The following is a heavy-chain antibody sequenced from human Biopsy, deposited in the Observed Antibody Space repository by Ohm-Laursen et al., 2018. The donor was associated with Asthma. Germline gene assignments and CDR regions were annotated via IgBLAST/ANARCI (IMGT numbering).Heavy chain of an antibody. Sequence: SVKVSCKASGYTFTSYAMHWVRQAPGQRLEWMGWINAGNGNTKYSQKFQGRVTITADESTSTAYMELSSLRSEDTAVYYCARERIAARQRRYYFDYWGQGTLVTVSS. J-gene: IGHJ4*02. V-gene: IGHV1-3*01. D-gene: IGHD6-6*01. CDR2: INAGNGNT. CDR1: GYTFTSYA. CDR3: ARERIAARQRRYYFDY.